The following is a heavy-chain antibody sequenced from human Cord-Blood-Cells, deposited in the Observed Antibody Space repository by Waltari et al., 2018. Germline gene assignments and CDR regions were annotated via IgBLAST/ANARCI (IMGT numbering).Heavy chain of an antibody. CDR2: INHSGST. Sequence: QVQLQQWGAGLLKPSETLSLTCAVYGGSFSGYYWRWIRQPPGKGREWIGEINHSGSTNSNPSLKSRVTISVDTSKNQFSLKLSSVTAADTAVYYCARIRYSGSYYYYYYGMDVWGQGTTVTVSS. J-gene: IGHJ6*02. CDR1: GGSFSGYY. D-gene: IGHD1-26*01. V-gene: IGHV4-34*01. CDR3: ARIRYSGSYYYYYYGMDV.